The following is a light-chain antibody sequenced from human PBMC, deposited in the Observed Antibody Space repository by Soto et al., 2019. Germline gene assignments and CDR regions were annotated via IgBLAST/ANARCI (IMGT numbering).Light chain of an antibody. Sequence: QSALTQPASVSGSPGQSITISCSGTSSDVGGYKYVSWYQQHPGKAPKLMIYEVSYRPSGVYNRFSGAKSGNTASLTSSGLQAEDEADYYCSSYTTSNTLVFGTGTKLTVL. J-gene: IGLJ1*01. CDR2: EVS. CDR3: SSYTTSNTLV. CDR1: SSDVGGYKY. V-gene: IGLV2-14*01.